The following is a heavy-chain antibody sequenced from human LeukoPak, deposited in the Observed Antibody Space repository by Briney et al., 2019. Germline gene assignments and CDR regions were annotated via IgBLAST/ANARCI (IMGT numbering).Heavy chain of an antibody. Sequence: SVKVSCQASGGTLTSYATSWVRHAPEQGLEWMGGIIPIFETENYAQKFQGRVTITADESTSTAYMELSSLRSEDTAVYYCARDRGYNWNYDAFDIWGQGTMVTVSS. CDR3: ARDRGYNWNYDAFDI. J-gene: IGHJ3*02. V-gene: IGHV1-69*13. CDR2: IIPIFETE. D-gene: IGHD1-20*01. CDR1: GGTLTSYA.